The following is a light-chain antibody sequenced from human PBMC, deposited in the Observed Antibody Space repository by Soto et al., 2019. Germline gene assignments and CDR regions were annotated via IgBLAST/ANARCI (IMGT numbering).Light chain of an antibody. CDR2: SNT. Sequence: QSVLTQPPSVSGTPGQRVTISCSGSISNIGRNTVNWYQQLPGTAPKLLIHSNTQRPSGVPDRFSGSKSGTSASLAITGLQSEDEADDSCSAWDDSMNGYVFGSGTKLTVL. CDR3: SAWDDSMNGYV. CDR1: ISNIGRNT. V-gene: IGLV1-44*01. J-gene: IGLJ1*01.